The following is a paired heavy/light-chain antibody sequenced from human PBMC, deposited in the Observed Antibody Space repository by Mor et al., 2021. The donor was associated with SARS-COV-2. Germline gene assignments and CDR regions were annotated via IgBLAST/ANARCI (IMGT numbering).Heavy chain of an antibody. CDR1: GGSIITTSYY. J-gene: IGHJ3*02. V-gene: IGHV4-39*01. CDR2: IYYSGSI. D-gene: IGHD5-18*01. CDR3: ARHGGDTYNINTFDI. Sequence: QLQLQESGPGLVKPSETLSLTCTVSGGSIITTSYYWGWIRQPPGKGLEWIGGIYYSGSIYYNPSLKSRVTISADTSKNQFSLKLSSVTAADTAVYYCARHGGDTYNINTFDIWGQGTKVTVSS.
Light chain of an antibody. CDR1: QSVSIN. V-gene: IGKV3-15*01. CDR3: QQYNKWPPVT. J-gene: IGKJ4*01. CDR2: GAS. Sequence: EIVMTQSPATLSVSPGESATLSCRASQSVSINLAWYQQKPGQAPRLFIYGASTRATGIPARFSGSGSGTEFTLTISSLQSEDFAVYFCQQYNKWPPVTFGGGTKVEIK.